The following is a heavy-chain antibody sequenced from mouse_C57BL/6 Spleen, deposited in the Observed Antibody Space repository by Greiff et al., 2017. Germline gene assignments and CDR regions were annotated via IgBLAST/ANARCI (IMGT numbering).Heavy chain of an antibody. J-gene: IGHJ3*01. CDR3: ARREIYYGNYPFAY. CDR2: INPSTGGT. Sequence: EVKLQESGPALVKPGASVKISCKASGYSFTGYYMNWVKQSPEKSLEWIGEINPSTGGTTYNQKFKAKATLTVDKSSSTAYMQLKSLTSEDSAVYYCARREIYYGNYPFAYWGQGTLVTVSA. V-gene: IGHV1-42*01. CDR1: GYSFTGYY. D-gene: IGHD2-1*01.